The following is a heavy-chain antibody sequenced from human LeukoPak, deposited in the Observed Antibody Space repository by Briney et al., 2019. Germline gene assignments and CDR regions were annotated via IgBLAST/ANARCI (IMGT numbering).Heavy chain of an antibody. V-gene: IGHV4-34*01. Sequence: KPSETLSLTCAVYGGSFSGYYWSWIRQPPGKGLEWIGEINHSGSTNYNPSLKSRVTISVDTSKNQFSLKLSSVTAADTAVYYCAHTPQGAFDIWGQGTMVTVSS. CDR1: GGSFSGYY. CDR2: INHSGST. J-gene: IGHJ3*02. CDR3: AHTPQGAFDI.